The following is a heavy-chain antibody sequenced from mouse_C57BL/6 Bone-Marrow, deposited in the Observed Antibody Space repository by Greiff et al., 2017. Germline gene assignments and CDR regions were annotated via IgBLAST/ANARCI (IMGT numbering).Heavy chain of an antibody. Sequence: EVNVVESGAELVRPGASVKLSCTASGFNIKDDYMHWVKQRPEQGLEWIGWIDPENGDTEYASKFQGKATITADTSSNTAYLQLSSLTSEDTAVYYCTAYSFYWYFDVWGTGTTVTVSS. D-gene: IGHD2-12*01. CDR1: GFNIKDDY. CDR3: TAYSFYWYFDV. J-gene: IGHJ1*03. CDR2: IDPENGDT. V-gene: IGHV14-4*01.